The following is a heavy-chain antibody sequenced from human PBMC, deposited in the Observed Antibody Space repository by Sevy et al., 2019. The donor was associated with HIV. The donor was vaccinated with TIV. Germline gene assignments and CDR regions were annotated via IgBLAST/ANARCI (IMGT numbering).Heavy chain of an antibody. CDR1: GGSISSYY. D-gene: IGHD3-10*01. CDR3: ARVRLPGTSYYYYYYMDV. CDR2: IYYSGST. Sequence: SETLSLTCTVSGGSISSYYWSCIRQPPGKGLEWIGYIYYSGSTNYNPSLKSRVTISVDTSKNQFSLKLSSVTAADTAVYYCARVRLPGTSYYYYYYMDVWGKGTAVTVSS. V-gene: IGHV4-59*01. J-gene: IGHJ6*03.